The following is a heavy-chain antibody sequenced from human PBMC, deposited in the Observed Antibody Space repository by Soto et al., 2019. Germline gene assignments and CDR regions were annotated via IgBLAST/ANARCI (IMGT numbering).Heavy chain of an antibody. Sequence: SETLSLTCAVSGYSISSGYYRGWIRQPPGKGLEWIGSIYYSGSTFYNPSLRSRVTISVDTSKNHFSLKVSSVTAADTALYFCARVPRGFSGYDSGSFDYWGQGTLVTVSS. CDR3: ARVPRGFSGYDSGSFDY. J-gene: IGHJ4*02. V-gene: IGHV4-38-2*01. CDR2: IYYSGST. CDR1: GYSISSGYY. D-gene: IGHD5-12*01.